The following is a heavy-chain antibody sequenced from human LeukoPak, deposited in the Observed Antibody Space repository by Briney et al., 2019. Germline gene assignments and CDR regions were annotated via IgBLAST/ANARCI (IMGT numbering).Heavy chain of an antibody. V-gene: IGHV5-51*01. D-gene: IGHD3-10*01. CDR3: ARHYYGSGSCQAFDI. J-gene: IGHJ3*02. CDR1: GYSVTSYW. CDR2: IYPGDSDT. Sequence: GESLKISCKGSGYSVTSYWIGWVRQMPGKGLGWMGIIYPGDSDTSYSPSFQGQVTISADKSISTAYLQWSSLKASDTAMYYCARHYYGSGSCQAFDIWGQGTMVTVSS.